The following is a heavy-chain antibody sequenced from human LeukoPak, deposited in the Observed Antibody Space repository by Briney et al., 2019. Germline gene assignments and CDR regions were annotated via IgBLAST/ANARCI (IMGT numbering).Heavy chain of an antibody. D-gene: IGHD7-27*01. J-gene: IGHJ4*02. CDR1: GYTFTSYG. V-gene: IGHV1-2*06. Sequence: ASVKVSCKASGYTFTSYGISWVRQAPGQGLEWMGRINPNSGDTYYEQNFQGRVTMTRDTSISTAYMELSRLRSDDTAVYYCARDLSSTSNWELDYWGQGTLVTVSS. CDR2: INPNSGDT. CDR3: ARDLSSTSNWELDY.